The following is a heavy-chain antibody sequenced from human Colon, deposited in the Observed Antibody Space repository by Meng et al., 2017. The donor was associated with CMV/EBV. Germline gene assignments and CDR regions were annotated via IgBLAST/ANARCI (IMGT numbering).Heavy chain of an antibody. CDR1: GGSFSGYY. V-gene: IGHV4-34*01. CDR2: INHSGST. J-gene: IGHJ6*02. CDR3: ARSPVLRFLEWKYYGMDV. Sequence: SETLSLTCAVYGGSFSGYYWSWIRQPPGKGLEWIGEINHSGSTNYNPSLKSRVTISVDTSKNQFPLKLSSVTAADTAVYYCARSPVLRFLEWKYYGMDVWGQGTTVTVSS. D-gene: IGHD3-3*01.